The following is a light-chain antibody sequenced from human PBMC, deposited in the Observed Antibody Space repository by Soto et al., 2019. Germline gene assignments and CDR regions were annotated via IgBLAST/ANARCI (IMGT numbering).Light chain of an antibody. J-gene: IGKJ2*01. CDR1: QDVSSY. CDR3: QQLSYYPRT. Sequence: IHMTQSPSSLSATLGDRVTITCRASQDVSSYLVWYQQKPGRAPELLIYAASTLQSGVPLRFSGSGSGTEFTLTISSLQPEDFATYYCQQLSYYPRTFGQGTKVDI. CDR2: AAS. V-gene: IGKV1-9*01.